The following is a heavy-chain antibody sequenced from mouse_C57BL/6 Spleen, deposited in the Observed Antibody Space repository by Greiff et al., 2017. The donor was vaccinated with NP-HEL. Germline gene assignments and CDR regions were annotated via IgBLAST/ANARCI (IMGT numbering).Heavy chain of an antibody. CDR1: GFTFSSYA. D-gene: IGHD2-1*01. V-gene: IGHV5-4*01. J-gene: IGHJ2*01. CDR2: ISDGGSYT. Sequence: EVQGVESGGGLVKPGGSLKLSCAASGFTFSSYAMSWVRQTPEKRLEWVATISDGGSYTYYPDNVKGRFTISRDNAKNNLYLQMSHLKSEDTAMYYCARDYYGNYGYYFDYWGQGTTLTVSS. CDR3: ARDYYGNYGYYFDY.